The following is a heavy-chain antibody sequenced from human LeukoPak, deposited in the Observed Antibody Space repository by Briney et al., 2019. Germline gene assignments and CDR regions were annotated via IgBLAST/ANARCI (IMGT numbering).Heavy chain of an antibody. Sequence: SETLSLTRTVSGGSISSSSYYWGWIRQPPGKGLEWIGSIYYSGSTYYNPSLKSRVTISVDTSKNQFSLKLSSVTAADTAVYYCARKRGYSGYDYHNWFDPWGQGTLVTVSS. V-gene: IGHV4-39*01. CDR2: IYYSGST. CDR1: GGSISSSSYY. D-gene: IGHD5-12*01. J-gene: IGHJ5*02. CDR3: ARKRGYSGYDYHNWFDP.